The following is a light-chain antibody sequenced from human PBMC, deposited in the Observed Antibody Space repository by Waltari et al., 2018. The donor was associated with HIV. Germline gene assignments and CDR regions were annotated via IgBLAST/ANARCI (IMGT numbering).Light chain of an antibody. CDR3: WLSYGGTLWV. CDR1: TGAVTRLHS. J-gene: IGLJ3*02. V-gene: IGLV7-46*01. Sequence: QAEVTQEPSLTVSPVGTVALACGSSTGAVTRLHSPYWFQKKPGHAPRTLISGTVNKRSWTPARLSGSLLGGKAALTLSGAEPADEAYYYCWLSYGGTLWVFGGGTKLTVL. CDR2: GTV.